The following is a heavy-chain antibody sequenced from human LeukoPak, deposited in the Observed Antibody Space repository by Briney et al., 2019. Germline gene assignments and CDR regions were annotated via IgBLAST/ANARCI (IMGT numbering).Heavy chain of an antibody. CDR2: ISGSGGST. D-gene: IGHD2-15*01. Sequence: GGSLRLSCAASGFTFSSYGMSCVRQDPGKGREWVSAISGSGGSTYYADSVKGRFTISRDNSKNTLYLQMNSLRAEDTAVYYCAKPTSRAGIVVVVAATGHWFDPWGQGTLVTVSS. V-gene: IGHV3-23*01. CDR3: AKPTSRAGIVVVVAATGHWFDP. J-gene: IGHJ5*02. CDR1: GFTFSSYG.